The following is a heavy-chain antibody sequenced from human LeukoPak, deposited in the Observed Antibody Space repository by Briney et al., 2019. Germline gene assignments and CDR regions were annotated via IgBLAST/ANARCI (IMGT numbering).Heavy chain of an antibody. V-gene: IGHV1-2*02. CDR2: INPNSGGT. CDR3: ARVPNYYGSGSYVLDY. Sequence: ASVKVSCKASGYTFTGYYMHWVRQAPGQGLEWMGWINPNSGGTNYAQKFQGRVTMTRDTSISTAYMELSRLRSDDTAVYYCARVPNYYGSGSYVLDYWGQGTLVTASS. CDR1: GYTFTGYY. D-gene: IGHD3-10*01. J-gene: IGHJ4*02.